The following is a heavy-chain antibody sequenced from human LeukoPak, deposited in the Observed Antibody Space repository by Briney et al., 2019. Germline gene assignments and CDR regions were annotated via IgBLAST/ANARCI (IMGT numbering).Heavy chain of an antibody. CDR2: INHSGST. CDR1: GGSFSGYY. D-gene: IGHD3-3*01. CDR3: ARGTRLYYDFWSGHQLFDY. Sequence: SETLSLTCAVYGGSFSGYYWSWIRQPPGKGLEWIGEINHSGSTNYNPSLKSRVTISVDTSKNQFSLKLSSVTAADTAVYYCARGTRLYYDFWSGHQLFDYWGQGTLVTVSS. J-gene: IGHJ4*02. V-gene: IGHV4-34*01.